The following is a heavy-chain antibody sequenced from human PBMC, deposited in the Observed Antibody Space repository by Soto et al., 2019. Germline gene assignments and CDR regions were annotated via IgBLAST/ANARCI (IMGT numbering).Heavy chain of an antibody. D-gene: IGHD3-16*02. CDR1: GGTFSSYA. Sequence: QVQLVQSGAEVKKPGSSVKVSCKASGGTFSSYAISWVRQAPGQGLEWMGGIIPIFGTANYAQKFQGRVTITGDESTSTAYMELSGLRSEDTAVYYCARSTFGGVIVMGYYFDYWGQGTLVTVSS. V-gene: IGHV1-69*01. CDR3: ARSTFGGVIVMGYYFDY. CDR2: IIPIFGTA. J-gene: IGHJ4*02.